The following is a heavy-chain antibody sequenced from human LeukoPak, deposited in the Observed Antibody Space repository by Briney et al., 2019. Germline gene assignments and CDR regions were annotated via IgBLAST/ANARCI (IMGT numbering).Heavy chain of an antibody. CDR2: IYHSGST. CDR3: ARVVTRGSNWFDP. J-gene: IGHJ5*02. Sequence: SQTLSLTCAVSGGSISSGGYSWSWIRQPPGKGLEWIGYIYHSGSTYYNPSLKSRVTISVGRSKNQFSLKLSSVTAADTAVYYCARVVTRGSNWFDPWGQGTLVTVSS. CDR1: GGSISSGGYS. V-gene: IGHV4-30-2*01. D-gene: IGHD4-17*01.